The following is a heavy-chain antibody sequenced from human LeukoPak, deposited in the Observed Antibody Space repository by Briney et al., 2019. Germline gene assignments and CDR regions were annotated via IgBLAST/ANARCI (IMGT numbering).Heavy chain of an antibody. D-gene: IGHD6-19*01. V-gene: IGHV3-21*01. J-gene: IGHJ4*02. CDR3: ARGSSSGWQHFDY. CDR1: GFTFSSYS. CDR2: ISSSSTYI. Sequence: GESLRLSCAASGFTFSSYSMHWVRQAPGKGLEWVSSISSSSTYIYYADSVKGRFTISRDNAKNSLYLQMNSLRAEDTAVYYCARGSSSGWQHFDYWGQGTLVTVSS.